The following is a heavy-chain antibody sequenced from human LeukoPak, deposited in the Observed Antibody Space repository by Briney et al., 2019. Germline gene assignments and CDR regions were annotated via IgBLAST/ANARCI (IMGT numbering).Heavy chain of an antibody. D-gene: IGHD4-23*01. Sequence: ASVKVSCKASGYTFTSYGISWVRQAPGQGLEWMGWISAYNGNTNYAQKLQGRVTMTTDTSTSTAYMELRSLRSDDTAVYYCARVNDYGGSYDAFDIWGQGTMVTVSS. CDR1: GYTFTSYG. CDR3: ARVNDYGGSYDAFDI. V-gene: IGHV1-18*01. CDR2: ISAYNGNT. J-gene: IGHJ3*02.